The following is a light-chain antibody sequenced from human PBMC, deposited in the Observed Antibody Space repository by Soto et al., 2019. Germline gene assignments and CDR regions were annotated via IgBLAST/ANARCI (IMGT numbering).Light chain of an antibody. V-gene: IGLV7-46*01. CDR2: DTS. CDR1: IGGVTSGHY. Sequence: QTVVTQEPSLTVSPGGTVTLTCGSSIGGVTSGHYPYWFQQKPGQAPRTLIYDTSNKHSWTPARFSGSLLGGKAALTLSGAQPDDEAEYSCLLSYSGAREVFGGGTKLTVL. J-gene: IGLJ2*01. CDR3: LLSYSGAREV.